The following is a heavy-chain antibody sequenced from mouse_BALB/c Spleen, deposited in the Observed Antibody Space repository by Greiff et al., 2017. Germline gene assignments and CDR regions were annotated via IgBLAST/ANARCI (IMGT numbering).Heavy chain of an antibody. CDR2: ISSGGSYT. J-gene: IGHJ4*01. V-gene: IGHV5-9-4*01. D-gene: IGHD2-1*01. CDR1: GFTFSSYA. Sequence: EVKLVESGGGLVKPGGSLKLSCAASGFTFSSYAMSWVRQSPEKRLEWVAEISSGGSYTYYPDTVTGRFTISRDNAKNTLYLEMSSLRSEDTAMYYCAREGNYGAMDCWGQGTSVTVSS. CDR3: AREGNYGAMDC.